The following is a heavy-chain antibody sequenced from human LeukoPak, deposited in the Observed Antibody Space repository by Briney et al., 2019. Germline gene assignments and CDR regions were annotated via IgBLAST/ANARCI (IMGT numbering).Heavy chain of an antibody. CDR2: INPSGGST. D-gene: IGHD3-16*02. J-gene: IGHJ4*02. Sequence: ASVKVSCKASGYTFTGYYMHWVRQAPGQGLEWMGIINPSGGSTSYAQKFQGRVTMTRDTSTSTVYMELSSLRSEDTAVYYCARGRGGYVWGSYRYMPYWGQGTLVTVSS. V-gene: IGHV1-46*01. CDR3: ARGRGGYVWGSYRYMPY. CDR1: GYTFTGYY.